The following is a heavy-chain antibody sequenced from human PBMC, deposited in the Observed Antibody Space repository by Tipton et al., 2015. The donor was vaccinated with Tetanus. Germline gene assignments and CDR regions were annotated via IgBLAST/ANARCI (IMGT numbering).Heavy chain of an antibody. Sequence: TLCLTCTVSGGSIISADHYWSWIRQPPGKGLEWIGCIYYSGTTCYRPSLKSRVTISVDTSNNHFSLKLSSVTAADTAVYYCARHGHPSALVARHASDIWGRRTMVNVSS. CDR3: ARHGHPSALVARHASDI. D-gene: IGHD5-12*01. J-gene: IGHJ3*02. CDR1: GGSIISADHY. V-gene: IGHV4-30-4*01. CDR2: IYYSGTT.